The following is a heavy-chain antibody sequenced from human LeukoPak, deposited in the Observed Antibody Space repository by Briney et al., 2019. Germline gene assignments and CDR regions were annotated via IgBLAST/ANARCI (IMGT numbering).Heavy chain of an antibody. CDR2: ISYDGSNK. D-gene: IGHD2-15*01. V-gene: IGHV3-30*03. CDR1: GFTFNNYG. CDR3: ARGCRYCSGGSQDS. Sequence: GSLRLSRAASGFTFNNYGMHWVRQAPGKGLECMAIISYDGSNKYYADSVKGRFTISRDNSKNTLYLQMNSLRAEDTAVYYCARGCRYCSGGSQDSWGQGTLVTVSS. J-gene: IGHJ4*02.